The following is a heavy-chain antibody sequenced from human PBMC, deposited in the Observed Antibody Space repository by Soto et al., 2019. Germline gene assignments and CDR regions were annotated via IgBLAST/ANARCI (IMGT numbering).Heavy chain of an antibody. J-gene: IGHJ4*02. V-gene: IGHV1-69*06. Sequence: QVQLVQSGAEVKKPGSSVKVSCKASVGTFSSYAISWVRQAPGQGLEWMGGIIPIFGTANYAQKFQGRVTITAVKSTSTAYMELSSLRSEDTAVYYCARGPLGYCSSTSCYTLYYWGQGTLVTVSS. D-gene: IGHD2-2*02. CDR3: ARGPLGYCSSTSCYTLYY. CDR2: IIPIFGTA. CDR1: VGTFSSYA.